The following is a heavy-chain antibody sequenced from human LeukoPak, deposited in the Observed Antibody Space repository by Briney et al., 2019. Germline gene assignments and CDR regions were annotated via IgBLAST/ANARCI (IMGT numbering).Heavy chain of an antibody. CDR2: INHSGST. J-gene: IGHJ6*02. V-gene: IGHV4-34*01. D-gene: IGHD3-10*01. Sequence: GSLRLSCAASGFTFSSYAMSWVRQPPGKGLEWIGEINHSGSTNYNPSLKSRVTISVDTSKNQFSLKLSSVTAADTAVYYCARGRVERITMVRARRGGYYGMDVWGQGTTVTVSS. CDR3: ARGRVERITMVRARRGGYYGMDV. CDR1: GFTFSSYA.